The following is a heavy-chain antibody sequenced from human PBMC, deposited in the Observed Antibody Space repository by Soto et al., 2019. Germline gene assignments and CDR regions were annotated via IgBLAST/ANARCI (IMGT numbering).Heavy chain of an antibody. V-gene: IGHV1-69*01. CDR1: GCTFTSYY. CDR2: MIRNNGTA. CDR3: ARTTVTTFSTYYYGMDV. Sequence: SVKVSCRASGCTFTSYYIMWVRQATGQKLEWMGGMIRNNGTANYAQKFQGRVTITADESTSTAYMELSSLRSEDTAVYYCARTTVTTFSTYYYGMDVWGQGTTVTVSS. D-gene: IGHD4-17*01. J-gene: IGHJ6*02.